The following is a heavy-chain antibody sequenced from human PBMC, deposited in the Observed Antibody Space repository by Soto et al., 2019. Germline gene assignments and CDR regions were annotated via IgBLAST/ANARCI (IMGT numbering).Heavy chain of an antibody. CDR3: AKGSDFWSGYPGA. CDR1: GFTFSSYA. V-gene: IGHV3-23*01. CDR2: ISGSGGST. D-gene: IGHD3-3*01. J-gene: IGHJ6*04. Sequence: GGSLRLSCAASGFTFSSYAMSWVRQAPGKGLEWVSAISGSGGSTYYADSVKGRFTISRDNSKNTLYLQMNSLRAEDTAVYYSAKGSDFWSGYPGAWGKGTTVTAPQ.